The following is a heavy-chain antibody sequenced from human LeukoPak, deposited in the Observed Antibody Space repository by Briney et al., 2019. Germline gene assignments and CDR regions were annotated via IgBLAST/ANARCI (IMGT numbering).Heavy chain of an antibody. J-gene: IGHJ4*02. D-gene: IGHD6-13*01. V-gene: IGHV3-53*01. CDR2: IYGGGST. CDR3: ARTPPGIAASGVTDY. CDR1: GFTVSSNY. Sequence: GGSLRLSCAASGFTVSSNYMSWVRQAPGKGLEWVSVIYGGGSTYYADSVKGRFTISRDNSKNTLYLQMNSLRAEDTAVYYCARTPPGIAASGVTDYWGQGTLVTVSS.